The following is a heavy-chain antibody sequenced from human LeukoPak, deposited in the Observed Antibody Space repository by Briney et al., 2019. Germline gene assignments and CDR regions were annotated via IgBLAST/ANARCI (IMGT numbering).Heavy chain of an antibody. CDR3: ARDHKV. J-gene: IGHJ6*02. V-gene: IGHV1-69*01. CDR1: GGTFSTYA. CDR2: FIPILGKA. Sequence: PLKVSCKASGGTFSTYAISWVRQAPGQGPERMGGFIPILGKANYGQEFQGRVTITADESTSTADMERSSLRSEDTAVYYCARDHKVWGQGTTVTVSS.